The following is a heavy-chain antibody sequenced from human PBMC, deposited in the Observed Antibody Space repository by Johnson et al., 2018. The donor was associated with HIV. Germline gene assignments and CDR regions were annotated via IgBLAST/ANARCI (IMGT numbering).Heavy chain of an antibody. CDR1: GFTFSSYD. CDR2: IGTAGDT. Sequence: VQLVESGGGLVQPGGSLRLSCAASGFTFSSYDMHWVRQATGKGLEWVSAIGTAGDTYYPGSVKGRFTISRENAKNSLYLQMNSLRAGDTAVYYCARARDSSGFNDAFDSWGQGTMVTVSS. J-gene: IGHJ3*02. D-gene: IGHD3-22*01. CDR3: ARARDSSGFNDAFDS. V-gene: IGHV3-13*01.